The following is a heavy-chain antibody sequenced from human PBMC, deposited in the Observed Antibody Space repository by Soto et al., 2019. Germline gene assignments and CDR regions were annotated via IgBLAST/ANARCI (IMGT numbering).Heavy chain of an antibody. CDR3: AREGNLGRWIQPLDS. CDR2: ISYSGST. Sequence: SETLSLTCTVSGGSISSSSYYWGWIRQPPGKGLEWIGSISYSGSTYYNPSLKSRVTMSVDTSKNQFSLKLISVTTADTAVYFCAREGNLGRWIQPLDSWGQGTLVTVSS. CDR1: GGSISSSSYY. D-gene: IGHD2-2*03. V-gene: IGHV4-39*07. J-gene: IGHJ4*02.